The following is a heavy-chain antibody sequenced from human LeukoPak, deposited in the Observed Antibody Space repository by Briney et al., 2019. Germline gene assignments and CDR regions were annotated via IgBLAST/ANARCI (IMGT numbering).Heavy chain of an antibody. CDR2: INHSGST. CDR3: ARLVGARGY. V-gene: IGHV4-34*01. CDR1: GGSFSGYY. J-gene: IGHJ4*02. D-gene: IGHD1-26*01. Sequence: SETLSLTCAVYGGSFSGYYWSWIRQPPGKGLEWIGEINHSGSTNYNPSLKSRVTISVDTSKNQFSLKLSSVTAADTAVCYCARLVGARGYWGQGTLVTVSS.